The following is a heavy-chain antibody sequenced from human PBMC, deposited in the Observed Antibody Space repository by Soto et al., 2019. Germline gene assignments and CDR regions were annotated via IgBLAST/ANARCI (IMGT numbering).Heavy chain of an antibody. V-gene: IGHV3-23*01. J-gene: IGHJ4*02. Sequence: GGSLRLSCAASGFTFSSYAMSWVRQAPGKGLEWVSAISGSGGSTYYADSVKGRFTISRDNSKNTLYLQMNSLRAEDTAVYYCAKDREITMIVGAAADYWGQGTLVTVSS. D-gene: IGHD3-22*01. CDR1: GFTFSSYA. CDR3: AKDREITMIVGAAADY. CDR2: ISGSGGST.